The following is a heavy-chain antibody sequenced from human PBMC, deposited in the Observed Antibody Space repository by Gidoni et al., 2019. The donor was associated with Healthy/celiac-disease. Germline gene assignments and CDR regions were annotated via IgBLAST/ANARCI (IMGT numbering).Heavy chain of an antibody. D-gene: IGHD3-16*01. CDR2: IYPSGST. J-gene: IGHJ4*02. Sequence: QLPESGPGLVKPSGTLSLTCAAPGGSIRCSNWWRRARQPPGKGLEWIGEIYPSGSTNYNPSLKSQVTISVDKSKNQFSLKLSCVTAADTGVYYCARDKRMITFGGALGDWGQGTLVTVSS. V-gene: IGHV4-4*02. CDR1: GGSIRCSNW. CDR3: ARDKRMITFGGALGD.